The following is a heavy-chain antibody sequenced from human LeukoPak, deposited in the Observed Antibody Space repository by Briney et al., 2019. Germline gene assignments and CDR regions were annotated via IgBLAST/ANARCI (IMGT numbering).Heavy chain of an antibody. J-gene: IGHJ4*02. CDR2: LYYTGST. V-gene: IGHV4-39*01. Sequence: SETLSLTCTVSGGSISSSNRYWGWIRQPPEKGLEWIGTLYYTGSTYYSPSLRSRVTISVDTSKNQFSLKLSSVTAADTAVYYCARIYGITTSCFDYWGQGTLVTVSS. D-gene: IGHD5-12*01. CDR3: ARIYGITTSCFDY. CDR1: GGSISSSNRY.